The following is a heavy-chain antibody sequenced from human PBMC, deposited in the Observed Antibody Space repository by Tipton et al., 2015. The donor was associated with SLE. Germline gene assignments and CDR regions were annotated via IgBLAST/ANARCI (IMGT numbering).Heavy chain of an antibody. Sequence: SLRLSCAASGFTFSVYYMTWIRQAPGKGLEWVSYISSSSSYTNCADSVKGRFTISRDNAKNSLYLQMNSLRAEDTALYYCAKEGRLGAGWLLSPYYFDYWGQGTLVTVSS. CDR3: AKEGRLGAGWLLSPYYFDY. V-gene: IGHV3-11*05. J-gene: IGHJ4*02. CDR1: GFTFSVYY. D-gene: IGHD3-3*01. CDR2: ISSSSSYT.